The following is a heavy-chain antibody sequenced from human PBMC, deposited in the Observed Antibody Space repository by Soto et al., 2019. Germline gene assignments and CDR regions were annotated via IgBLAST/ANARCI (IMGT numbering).Heavy chain of an antibody. CDR2: ISSSGSTI. J-gene: IGHJ4*01. CDR3: ARIKYRYRY. D-gene: IGHD6-6*01. V-gene: IGHV3-48*03. CDR1: GFTFSSYE. Sequence: GSLRLSCAASGFTFSSYEMNWVRQAPGKGLEWVSYISSSGSTIYYADSVKGRFTISRDNAKNSLYLQMNSLRAEDTAVYYCARIKYRYRYWGHVPLVPVSP.